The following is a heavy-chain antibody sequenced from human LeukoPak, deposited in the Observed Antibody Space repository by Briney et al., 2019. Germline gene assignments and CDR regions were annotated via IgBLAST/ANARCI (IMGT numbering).Heavy chain of an antibody. CDR2: IYYSGST. V-gene: IGHV4-31*03. Sequence: SQTLSLACTVSGGSISSGGYYWSWIRQHPGKGLEWIGYIYYSGSTYYNPSLKSRVTISVDTSKNQFSLKLSSVTAADTAVYYCARVRAGYSSLWGQGTLVTVSS. D-gene: IGHD6-13*01. CDR1: GGSISSGGYY. J-gene: IGHJ4*02. CDR3: ARVRAGYSSL.